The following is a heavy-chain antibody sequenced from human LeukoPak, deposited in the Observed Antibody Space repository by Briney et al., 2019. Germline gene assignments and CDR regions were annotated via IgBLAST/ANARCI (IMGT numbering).Heavy chain of an antibody. V-gene: IGHV2-70*01. J-gene: IGHJ4*02. Sequence: SGPALVNPTQTLTLTCTFSEFSRSTSGMCVSLIRQPPGKSLEWIALIDGDDDKYYSTSLKTRLTISKVTSKNQVVLTMTNMDPVDTATYYCARTRLYGDFYYWGQGTLLTVSS. CDR1: EFSRSTSGMC. D-gene: IGHD4-17*01. CDR3: ARTRLYGDFYY. CDR2: IDGDDDK.